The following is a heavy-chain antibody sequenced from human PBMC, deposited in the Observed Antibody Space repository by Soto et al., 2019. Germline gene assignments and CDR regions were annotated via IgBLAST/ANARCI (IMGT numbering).Heavy chain of an antibody. V-gene: IGHV3-30-3*01. CDR1: GFTFSRYP. D-gene: IGHD1-26*01. Sequence: QVQLVESGGGVVQPVRSLRLSCAASGFTFSRYPMYWVRQAPGKGLEWVAVITYDGNNKYYADSVKGRFTISRDNAKNTLSLQMNNLRPEDTAVYYCAKGVGSYYFDYWGQGTLVTVSS. J-gene: IGHJ4*02. CDR2: ITYDGNNK. CDR3: AKGVGSYYFDY.